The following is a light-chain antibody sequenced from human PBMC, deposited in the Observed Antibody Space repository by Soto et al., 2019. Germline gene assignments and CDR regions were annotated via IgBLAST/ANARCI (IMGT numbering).Light chain of an antibody. V-gene: IGLV2-14*03. CDR1: SVDVGGFEY. J-gene: IGLJ1*01. CDR3: SSYTSSNTYV. CDR2: DVN. Sequence: QSVLIQPASVSRSSGQSIAISCTGTSVDVGGFEYVSWYQQHPGKVPKLMIYDVNNRPSGVSNRFSGSKSGNTASLTISGLQAEDEADYFCSSYTSSNTYVFGTGTKVTVL.